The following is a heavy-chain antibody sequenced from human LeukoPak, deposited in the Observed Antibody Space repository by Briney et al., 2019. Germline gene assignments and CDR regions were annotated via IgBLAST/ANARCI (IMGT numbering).Heavy chain of an antibody. CDR2: IDYGGST. Sequence: SETLSLTCTVSGDSISSSNYYWGGIRQAPGKGLEWIGSIDYGGSTYYNPSLTSRVTISIDTSRDQFSLKLSSVTAADTAVYYCARERVIAARPRRNYFDYWGREPWSPSPQ. CDR3: ARERVIAARPRRNYFDY. J-gene: IGHJ4*02. V-gene: IGHV4-39*07. D-gene: IGHD6-6*01. CDR1: GDSISSSNYY.